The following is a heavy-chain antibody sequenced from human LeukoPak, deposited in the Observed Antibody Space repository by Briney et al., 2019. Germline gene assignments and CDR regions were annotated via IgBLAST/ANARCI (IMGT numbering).Heavy chain of an antibody. Sequence: GGSLRLSCAASGFTFSSYSMNWVRQAPGKGLEWVSSISSSSSYIYYADSVKGRFTISRDNAKNSLYLQMNSLRAEDTAVYYCARGPSDCSSTSCYLYYFDYWGQGTLVTVSS. CDR2: ISSSSSYI. CDR1: GFTFSSYS. V-gene: IGHV3-21*01. J-gene: IGHJ4*02. D-gene: IGHD2-2*01. CDR3: ARGPSDCSSTSCYLYYFDY.